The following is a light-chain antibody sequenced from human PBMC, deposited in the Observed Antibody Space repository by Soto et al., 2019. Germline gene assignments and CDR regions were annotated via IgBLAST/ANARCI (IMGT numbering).Light chain of an antibody. CDR1: SSDIGANNY. CDR2: DVT. CDR3: SSYTTSSTL. J-gene: IGLJ2*01. Sequence: QSALTQPASMSGSPGQSITISCTGTSSDIGANNYVSWYQQHPGKAPKLMIYDVTNRPSGVSNRFSGSKSGNTASLTVSGLQAEDEADYYCSSYTTSSTLFGGGTKVTVL. V-gene: IGLV2-14*03.